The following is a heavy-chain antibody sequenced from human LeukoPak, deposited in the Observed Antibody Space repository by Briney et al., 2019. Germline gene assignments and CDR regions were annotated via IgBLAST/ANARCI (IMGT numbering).Heavy chain of an antibody. CDR2: IIPILGIA. D-gene: IGHD1-26*01. J-gene: IGHJ4*02. CDR3: AREREWELLFDY. CDR1: GGTFISYA. Sequence: ASVKVSCKASGGTFISYAISWVRQAPGQGLEWMGRIIPILGIANYAQKFQGRVTITADKSTSTAYMELSSLRSEDTAVYYCAREREWELLFDYWGQGTLVTVS. V-gene: IGHV1-69*04.